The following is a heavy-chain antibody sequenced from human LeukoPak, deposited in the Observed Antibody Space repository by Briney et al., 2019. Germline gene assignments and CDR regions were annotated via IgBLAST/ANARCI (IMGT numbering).Heavy chain of an antibody. V-gene: IGHV4-4*07. D-gene: IGHD2-2*01. Sequence: PSETLSLTCTVSGGSISSYYWSWIRQPAGKGLEWIGRIYTSGSTNYNPSLKSRVTMSVDTSKNQFSLKLSSVTAADTAVYYCARERGVVVVPAAPDAFGIWGQGTMVTVSS. J-gene: IGHJ3*02. CDR2: IYTSGST. CDR3: ARERGVVVVPAAPDAFGI. CDR1: GGSISSYY.